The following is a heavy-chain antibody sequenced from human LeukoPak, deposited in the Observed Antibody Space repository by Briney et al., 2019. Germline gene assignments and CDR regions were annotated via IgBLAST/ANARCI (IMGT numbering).Heavy chain of an antibody. CDR1: GGSTSSYY. CDR3: ARNAGDY. Sequence: SETLSLTCSVSGGSTSSYYRNWMRQPAGKGLEWIERFSTTGITNYYPSLKSRVTMSVDTSKNQFSLNLSSVTAADTAVYYCARNAGDYWGQGTLVTVSS. CDR2: FSTTGIT. J-gene: IGHJ4*02. V-gene: IGHV4-4*07. D-gene: IGHD1-1*01.